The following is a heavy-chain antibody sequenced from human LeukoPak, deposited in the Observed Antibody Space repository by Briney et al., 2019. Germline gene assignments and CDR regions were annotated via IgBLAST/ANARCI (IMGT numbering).Heavy chain of an antibody. CDR1: GGSFSGYY. J-gene: IGHJ6*03. CDR2: IYHSGST. V-gene: IGHV4-38-2*01. CDR3: ARVACSDPGWYGPSCLPYYYYYMDV. D-gene: IGHD6-19*01. Sequence: SETLSLTCAVYGGSFSGYYWGWIRQPPGKGLEWIGSIYHSGSTYYNPSLKSRVTISVDTSKNQFSLKLSSVTAADTAVYYCARVACSDPGWYGPSCLPYYYYYMDVWGKGTTVTVSS.